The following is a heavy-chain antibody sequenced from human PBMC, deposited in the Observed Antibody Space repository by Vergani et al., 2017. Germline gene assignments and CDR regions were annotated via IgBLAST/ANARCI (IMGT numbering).Heavy chain of an antibody. D-gene: IGHD2-15*01. J-gene: IGHJ4*02. V-gene: IGHV4-61*02. CDR2: IHTGGST. CDR3: ARSRPYCTSGSCPAI. Sequence: QVQLQESGPGLLKPSQTLSLTCTVSGESIRSGSHYWSWIRQPAGKGPEWIGHIHTGGSTDLNPSFKGRVSISVDTSKSQFSLKLNAVTVADTAVYYCARSRPYCTSGSCPAIWGQGTLVTVSS. CDR1: GESIRSGSHY.